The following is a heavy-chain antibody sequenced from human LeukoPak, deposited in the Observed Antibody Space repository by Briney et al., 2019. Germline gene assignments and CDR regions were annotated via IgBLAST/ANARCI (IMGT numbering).Heavy chain of an antibody. CDR2: ISGSGGST. CDR1: GFTFSSYA. J-gene: IGHJ4*02. CDR3: GRGAAVAVDH. V-gene: IGHV3-23*01. D-gene: IGHD6-19*01. Sequence: GGSLRLSCAASGFTFSSYAMSWVRQAPGKGLEWVSAISGSGGSTYYADSVKGRFTMSRDKSKNTLYLHVNSLRREDTAVYFCGRGAAVAVDHWGQGTLVSVSS.